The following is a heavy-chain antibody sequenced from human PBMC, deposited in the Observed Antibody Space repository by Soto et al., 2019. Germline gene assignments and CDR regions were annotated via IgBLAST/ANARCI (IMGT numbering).Heavy chain of an antibody. D-gene: IGHD1-26*01. CDR3: GSLGGVGAVSWYGP. Sequence: GESLKISCKGSGYSFSNYWISRVRQMPGKGLAGMGRIDPSDSWTHYSPSFQGHVTISADKSISTVYLQWSSLKASNTAMYYCGSLGGVGAVSWYGPCGQGTRVTVSS. CDR1: GYSFSNYW. CDR2: IDPSDSWT. V-gene: IGHV5-10-1*01. J-gene: IGHJ5*02.